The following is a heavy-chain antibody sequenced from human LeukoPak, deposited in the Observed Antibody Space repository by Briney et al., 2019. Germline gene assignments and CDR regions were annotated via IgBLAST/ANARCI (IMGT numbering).Heavy chain of an antibody. CDR2: IYYSGST. Sequence: PSETLSLTCTVSGGSISSSSYYWGWIRQPPGKGLEWIGSIYYSGSTYYNPSLKSRVTISVDTSKNQFSLKLSSVTAADTAVYYCATYIVVVPAAFDYWGQGTLVTVSS. CDR1: GGSISSSSYY. J-gene: IGHJ4*02. D-gene: IGHD2-2*01. CDR3: ATYIVVVPAAFDY. V-gene: IGHV4-39*07.